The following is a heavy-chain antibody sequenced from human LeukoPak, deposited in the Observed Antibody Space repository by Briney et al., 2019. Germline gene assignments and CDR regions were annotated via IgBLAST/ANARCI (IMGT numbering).Heavy chain of an antibody. CDR2: IYNDGSNS. J-gene: IGHJ4*02. V-gene: IGHV3-33*06. D-gene: IGHD6-13*01. CDR3: AKDSGQLVVGTLDY. Sequence: GGSLRLSCAASGFTFKNYGMHWVRQAPGEGLEWLAVIYNDGSNSLYADSVKGRFTISRDNSKNTLYLQMNSLRAEDTAVYYCAKDSGQLVVGTLDYWGQGTLVTVSS. CDR1: GFTFKNYG.